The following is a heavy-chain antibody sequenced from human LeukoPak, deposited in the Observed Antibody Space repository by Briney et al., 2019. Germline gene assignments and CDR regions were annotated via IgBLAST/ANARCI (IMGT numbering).Heavy chain of an antibody. D-gene: IGHD2-15*01. Sequence: GESLQISCKGSGYSFTSYWIGWVRQMPGKGLERMGIIYPGDSDTRYSPSFQGQVTISADKSISTAYLQWSSLKASDTAMYYCARYQGIISRETYFDLWGRGTLVTVSS. CDR2: IYPGDSDT. V-gene: IGHV5-51*01. CDR1: GYSFTSYW. CDR3: ARYQGIISRETYFDL. J-gene: IGHJ2*01.